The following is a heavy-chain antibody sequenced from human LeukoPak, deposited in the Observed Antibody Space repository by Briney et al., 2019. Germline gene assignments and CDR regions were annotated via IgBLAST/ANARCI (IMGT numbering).Heavy chain of an antibody. CDR2: IKQDGSEK. J-gene: IGHJ4*02. V-gene: IGHV3-7*01. CDR1: GFTFSSYW. D-gene: IGHD6-13*01. CDR3: ARGGAKQQLIRGDY. Sequence: GGSLRLSCAASGFTFSSYWMSWVRQAPGKGLEWVANIKQDGSEKYYVDSVKGRFTISRDNAKNSLYLQMNSLRAEDTAVYYCARGGAKQQLIRGDYWGQGTLVTVSS.